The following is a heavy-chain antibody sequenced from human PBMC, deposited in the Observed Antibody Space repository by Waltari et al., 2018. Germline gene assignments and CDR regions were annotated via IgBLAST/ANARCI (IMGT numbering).Heavy chain of an antibody. CDR1: GESISSIGSY. CDR2: IFYTGST. V-gene: IGHV4-31*03. J-gene: IGHJ4*02. D-gene: IGHD4-4*01. Sequence: QVQLQESGPGLVKPSQTLSLTCTVSGESISSIGSYWTWLRQHPGKGLEWIGYIFYTGSTYYNPSLKSRVSISLDKSSNQFSLKLTSVTAADTAMYYCTRGDYSGKPHPLDYWGQGTLVTVSS. CDR3: TRGDYSGKPHPLDY.